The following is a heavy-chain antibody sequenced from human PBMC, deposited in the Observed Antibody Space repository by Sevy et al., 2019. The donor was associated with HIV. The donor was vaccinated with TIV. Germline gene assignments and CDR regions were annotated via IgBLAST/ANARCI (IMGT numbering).Heavy chain of an antibody. CDR3: ARLPVVVTAINY. CDR1: GFTFSSYS. CDR2: ISSSSSYI. D-gene: IGHD2-21*02. V-gene: IGHV3-21*01. J-gene: IGHJ4*02. Sequence: GGSLRLSCAASGFTFSSYSMNWVRQAPGKGLEWVSSISSSSSYIYYADSVKGRFTISRDNAKNSLYLQMNSLRVEDTAVYYCARLPVVVTAINYWGQGTLVTVSS.